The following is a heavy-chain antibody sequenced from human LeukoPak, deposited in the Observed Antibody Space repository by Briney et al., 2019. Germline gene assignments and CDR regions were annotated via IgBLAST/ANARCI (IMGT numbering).Heavy chain of an antibody. CDR3: ARARSPVPSGGKRYFDL. J-gene: IGHJ2*01. D-gene: IGHD2-15*01. Sequence: ETLSLTCAVYGGSFSGYYWSWIRQPPGKGLEWIGEINHSGSTNYNPSLKSRVTISVDTSKNQFSLKLSSVTAADTAVYYCARARSPVPSGGKRYFDLWGRGTLVTVSS. CDR1: GGSFSGYY. CDR2: INHSGST. V-gene: IGHV4-34*01.